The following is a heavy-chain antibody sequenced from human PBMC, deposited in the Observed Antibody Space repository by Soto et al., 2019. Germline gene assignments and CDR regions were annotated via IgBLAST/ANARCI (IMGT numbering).Heavy chain of an antibody. J-gene: IGHJ3*02. Sequence: QVQLQESGPGLVKPSGTLSLTCVVSGGSISSSTWWSLVRQPPGKVLEWIGEIYHGGTTNYNPSLPSRVTISLDKSQNQFSLKPSSLTAADTAVYYCATGTIYQGSSSSIGGDAFDIWGQGTMVTVSS. CDR3: ATGTIYQGSSSSIGGDAFDI. V-gene: IGHV4-4*02. D-gene: IGHD3-3*01. CDR2: IYHGGTT. CDR1: GGSISSSTW.